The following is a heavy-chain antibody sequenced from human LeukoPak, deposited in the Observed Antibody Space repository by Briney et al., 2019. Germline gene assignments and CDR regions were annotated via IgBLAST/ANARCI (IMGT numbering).Heavy chain of an antibody. CDR1: GFTFSSYA. Sequence: GGSLRLSCAASGFTFSSYAMTWVRQAPGKGLEWVSIISGSGGSTYYADSVKGRFTISRDNSKNTLFLQMNSLRAEDTAVYYCARGLRIFGVVNRITDYWGQGTLVTVSS. J-gene: IGHJ4*02. CDR2: ISGSGGST. V-gene: IGHV3-23*01. CDR3: ARGLRIFGVVNRITDY. D-gene: IGHD3-3*01.